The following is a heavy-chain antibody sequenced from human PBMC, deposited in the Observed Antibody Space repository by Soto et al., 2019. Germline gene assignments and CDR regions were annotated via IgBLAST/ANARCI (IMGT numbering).Heavy chain of an antibody. CDR3: SSHSSSWYSWFAP. J-gene: IGHJ5*02. V-gene: IGHV1-69*13. Sequence: SVKVSCKASGGTFSSYAISWVRQAPGQGLEWMGGIIPIFGTANYAQKFQGRVTITADESTSTAYMELSSLRSEDTAVYYCSSHSSSWYSWFAPWGQGTLVTVSS. CDR1: GGTFSSYA. CDR2: IIPIFGTA. D-gene: IGHD6-13*01.